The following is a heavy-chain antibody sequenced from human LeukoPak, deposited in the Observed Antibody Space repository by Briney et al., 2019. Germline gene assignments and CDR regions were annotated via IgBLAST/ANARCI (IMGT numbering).Heavy chain of an antibody. V-gene: IGHV3-53*01. CDR2: IYSGGST. CDR1: GFTVSSNY. J-gene: IGHJ4*02. Sequence: PGGSLRLSCAASGFTVSSNYMSWVRQAPGKGLELVSVIYSGGSTYYADSVKGRFTISRDNSKNTLYLQMNSLRAEDTAVYYCASLPPVHDYGDSLFDYWGQGKLVTVSS. CDR3: ASLPPVHDYGDSLFDY. D-gene: IGHD4-17*01.